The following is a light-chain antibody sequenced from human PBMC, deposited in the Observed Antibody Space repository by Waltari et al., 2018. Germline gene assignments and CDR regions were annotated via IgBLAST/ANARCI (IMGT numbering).Light chain of an antibody. V-gene: IGKV3-15*01. J-gene: IGKJ1*01. CDR3: QQYNNWPQT. Sequence: EIVMTQTPATLSVSPGESATLSCRASQSVGSNLAWYQQKPGQAPRLLIYGASTRATGIPARFSGSGSGTEFTLTISSLQSEDFAVYYCQQYNNWPQTFGQGTKVEIK. CDR1: QSVGSN. CDR2: GAS.